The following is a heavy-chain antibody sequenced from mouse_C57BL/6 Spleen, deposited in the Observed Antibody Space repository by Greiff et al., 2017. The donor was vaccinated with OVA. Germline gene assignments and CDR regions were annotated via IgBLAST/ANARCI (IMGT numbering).Heavy chain of an antibody. J-gene: IGHJ2*01. CDR3: ARREYDEDYFDY. D-gene: IGHD2-14*01. Sequence: QVHVKQSGAELVKPGASVKISCKASGYAFSSYWMNWVKQRPGKGLEWIGQIYPGDGDTNYNGKFKGKAPLTADKSSSPAYLQLSSLTSEDSAVYFCARREYDEDYFDYWGQGTTLTVSS. CDR1: GYAFSSYW. V-gene: IGHV1-80*01. CDR2: IYPGDGDT.